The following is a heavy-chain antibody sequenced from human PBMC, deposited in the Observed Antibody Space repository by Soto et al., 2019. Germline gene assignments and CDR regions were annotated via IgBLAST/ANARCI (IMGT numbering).Heavy chain of an antibody. J-gene: IGHJ4*02. CDR1: GGSISTYY. Sequence: KASETLSLTCTVSGGSISTYYWSWIRQPAGKGLEWIGRIYASESTNYNPSLKSRVTMPVATSKNQFSLKLSSVTAADTAVYYCARGGMVIIPTATAFDYWGQGTLVTVSS. CDR2: IYASEST. D-gene: IGHD2-2*01. CDR3: ARGGMVIIPTATAFDY. V-gene: IGHV4-4*07.